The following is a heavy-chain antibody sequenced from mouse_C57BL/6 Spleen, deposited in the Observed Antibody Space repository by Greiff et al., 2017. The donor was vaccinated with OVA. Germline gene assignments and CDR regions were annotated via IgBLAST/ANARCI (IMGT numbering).Heavy chain of an antibody. CDR3: ARKTTVKRYAMDY. D-gene: IGHD1-1*01. CDR2: INPNNGGT. J-gene: IGHJ4*01. CDR1: GYTFTDYY. V-gene: IGHV1-26*01. Sequence: EVQLQQSGPELVKPGASVKISCKASGYTFTDYYMNWVKQSHGKSLEWIGDINPNNGGTSYNQKFKGKATLTVDKSSSTAYMELRSLTSEDSAVYYCARKTTVKRYAMDYWGQGTSVTVSS.